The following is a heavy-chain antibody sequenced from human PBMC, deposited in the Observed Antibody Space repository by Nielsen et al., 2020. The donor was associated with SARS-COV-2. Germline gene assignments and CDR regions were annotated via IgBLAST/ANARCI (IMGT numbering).Heavy chain of an antibody. CDR1: GYTFTSYG. CDR3: ARLSPVVQFPSYWYFDL. D-gene: IGHD2-2*01. Sequence: ASVKVSCKASGYTFTSYGISWVRQAPGQGLEWMGWMNPNSGNTGYAQKFQGRVTMTRNTSISTAYMELSSLRSEDTAVYYCARLSPVVQFPSYWYFDLWGRGTLVTVSS. V-gene: IGHV1-8*02. J-gene: IGHJ2*01. CDR2: MNPNSGNT.